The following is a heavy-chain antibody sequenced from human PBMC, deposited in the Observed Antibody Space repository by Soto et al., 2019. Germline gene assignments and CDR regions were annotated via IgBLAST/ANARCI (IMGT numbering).Heavy chain of an antibody. CDR2: ISAYNGNT. Sequence: QVQLVQSGAEVKRPGASVKVSYKASGYTFTGYGIAWVRQAPGQGLEWMGWISAYNGNTLQTQKFQDRLTMTTDTSANTAYRELRSLRSDDTAVYYCARPLGGYGDYALPLNYWGQGTLVSVSS. V-gene: IGHV1-18*04. CDR3: ARPLGGYGDYALPLNY. D-gene: IGHD4-17*01. J-gene: IGHJ4*02. CDR1: GYTFTGYG.